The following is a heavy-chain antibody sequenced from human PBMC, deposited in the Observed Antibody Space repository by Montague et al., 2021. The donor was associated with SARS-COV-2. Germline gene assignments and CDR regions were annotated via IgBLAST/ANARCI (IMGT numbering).Heavy chain of an antibody. V-gene: IGHV4-39*01. D-gene: IGHD5-18*01. CDR3: VCVDRAVVTFDY. CDR2: VHYGGST. CDR1: GGSISGNSYY. J-gene: IGHJ4*02. Sequence: SETLSLTCTVSGGSISGNSYYWGWIRQPPGKGLQWIGGVHYGGSTYYNPSLKSRVTTSLDTSKNQFSLRLSSVTAADTALYYCVCVDRAVVTFDYWGQGTLVTVSS.